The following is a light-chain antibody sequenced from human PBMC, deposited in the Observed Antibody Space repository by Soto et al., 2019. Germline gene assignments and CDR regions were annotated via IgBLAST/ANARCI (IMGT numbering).Light chain of an antibody. CDR2: SVS. V-gene: IGKV1-12*01. Sequence: DIQMTQSPSSVSASVGDRVTITCRASQGVSTWLAWYQQKPGKAPKLLIYSVSTLESGVPSRFSGSGSGTDFTITITSLQPEDFATYDCPPANSFPYTFCQGTKLEIK. CDR1: QGVSTW. J-gene: IGKJ2*01. CDR3: PPANSFPYT.